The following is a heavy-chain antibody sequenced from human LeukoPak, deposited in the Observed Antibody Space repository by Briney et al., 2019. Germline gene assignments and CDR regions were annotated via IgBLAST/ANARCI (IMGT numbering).Heavy chain of an antibody. J-gene: IGHJ6*03. CDR2: ISSNGVST. V-gene: IGHV3-64*01. Sequence: PGGSLRLSCAASGFTFSRYPMHWVRQAPGKGLEYVSGISSNGVSTYYANSVKGRFTISRDNSKGTLYLQMGSLRPDDMAVYYCASGLLRFLEWFPHYYIDVWGKGTTVTVSS. D-gene: IGHD3-3*01. CDR3: ASGLLRFLEWFPHYYIDV. CDR1: GFTFSRYP.